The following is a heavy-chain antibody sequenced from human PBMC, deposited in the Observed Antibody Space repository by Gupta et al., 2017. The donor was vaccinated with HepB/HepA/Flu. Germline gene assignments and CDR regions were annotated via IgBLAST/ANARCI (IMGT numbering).Heavy chain of an antibody. Sequence: QLQLQESGPGLVKPSETLSLTCTVSGGSISSSSYYWGWIRQPPGKGLEWIGSIYYSGSTYYHPSLKSRVTISVDTSKNQFSLKLSSVTAADTAVYYCARHQTETSYDSSGYHYYYYYMDVWGKGTTVTVSS. V-gene: IGHV4-39*01. CDR1: GGSISSSSYY. J-gene: IGHJ6*03. CDR3: ARHQTETSYDSSGYHYYYYYMDV. D-gene: IGHD3-22*01. CDR2: IYYSGST.